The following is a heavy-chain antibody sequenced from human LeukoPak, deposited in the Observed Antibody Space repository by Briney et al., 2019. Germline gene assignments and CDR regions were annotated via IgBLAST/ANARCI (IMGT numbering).Heavy chain of an antibody. CDR3: ARGKWGATRLGFDY. V-gene: IGHV4-34*01. CDR1: GGSFSGYY. D-gene: IGHD1-26*01. CDR2: INHSGST. J-gene: IGHJ4*02. Sequence: SETLSLTCAVYGGSFSGYYRSWIRQPPGKGLEWVGEINHSGSTNYNPSLKSRVTISVDTSKNQFSLKLSSVTAADTAVYYCARGKWGATRLGFDYWGQGTLVTVSS.